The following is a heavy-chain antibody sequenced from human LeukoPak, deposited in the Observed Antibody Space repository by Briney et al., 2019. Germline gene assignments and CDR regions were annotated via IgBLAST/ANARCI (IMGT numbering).Heavy chain of an antibody. D-gene: IGHD3-22*01. CDR2: ISSSGSTI. CDR1: GFTFSSYW. J-gene: IGHJ4*02. CDR3: ARDAGYYDSSGYRFDY. Sequence: GGSLRLSCAVSGFTFSSYWMGWVRQAPGKGLEWVSYISSSGSTIYYADSVEGRFTISRDNAKNSLYLQMNSLRAEDTAVYYCARDAGYYDSSGYRFDYWGQGTLVTVSS. V-gene: IGHV3-48*04.